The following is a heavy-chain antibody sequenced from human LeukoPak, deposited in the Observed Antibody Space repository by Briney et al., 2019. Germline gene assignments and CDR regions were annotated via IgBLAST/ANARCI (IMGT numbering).Heavy chain of an antibody. CDR2: INHSGST. CDR1: GGSFSGYY. D-gene: IGHD5-18*01. CDR3: ARDEPDTAMVGGAFDI. V-gene: IGHV4-34*01. Sequence: PSETLSLTCAVSGGSFSGYYWSWIRQPPGKGLEWIGEINHSGSTNYNPSLKSRVTISVDTSKNQFSLKLSSVTAADTAVYYCARDEPDTAMVGGAFDIWGQGTMVTVSS. J-gene: IGHJ3*02.